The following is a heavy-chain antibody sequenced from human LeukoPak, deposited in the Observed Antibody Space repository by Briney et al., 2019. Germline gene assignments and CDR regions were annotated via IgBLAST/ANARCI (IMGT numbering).Heavy chain of an antibody. CDR2: IYSGGDT. CDR1: GFTVSSNY. V-gene: IGHV3-66*02. CDR3: AREASYSSGWYYFQH. D-gene: IGHD6-19*01. Sequence: GGSLRLSCAASGFTVSSNYLSWVRQAPGKGLEWVSVIYSGGDTYYGDSVEGRFTISRDNSKNTLYLQMNSLRAEDTAVYYCAREASYSSGWYYFQHWGQGTLVTVTS. J-gene: IGHJ1*01.